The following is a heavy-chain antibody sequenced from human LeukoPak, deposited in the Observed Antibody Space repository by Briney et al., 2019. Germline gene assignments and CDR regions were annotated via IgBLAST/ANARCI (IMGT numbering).Heavy chain of an antibody. V-gene: IGHV3-53*01. CDR1: GFTFSSYA. CDR3: ARADYENWFDP. Sequence: GGSLRLSCAASGFTFSSYAMSWVRQAPGKGLEWVSVIYTGGSTYYADSVKGRFTISRDNSKNTLYLQMNSLRDEDTAVYYCARADYENWFDPWGQGTLVTVSS. CDR2: IYTGGST. J-gene: IGHJ5*02. D-gene: IGHD3-22*01.